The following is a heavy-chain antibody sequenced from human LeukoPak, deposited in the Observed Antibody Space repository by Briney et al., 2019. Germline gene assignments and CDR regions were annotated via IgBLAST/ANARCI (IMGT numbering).Heavy chain of an antibody. CDR2: INPNSGGT. CDR3: ARVFYYYGSGSYYNRKPDAFDI. CDR1: GYTFTGYY. Sequence: ASVKVSCKASGYTFTGYYMHWVRQAPGQGLEWMGWINPNSGGTNYAQKFQGRVTMTRDTSISTAYMELSRLRSDDTAVYYCARVFYYYGSGSYYNRKPDAFDIWGQGTMVTVSS. D-gene: IGHD3-10*01. V-gene: IGHV1-2*02. J-gene: IGHJ3*02.